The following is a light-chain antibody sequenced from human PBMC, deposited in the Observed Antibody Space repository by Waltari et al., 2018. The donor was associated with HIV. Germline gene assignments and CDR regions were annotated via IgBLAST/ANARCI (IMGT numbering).Light chain of an antibody. Sequence: QSVLTQPPSASGSPGQRGTISCFGSTSNIGTNHVYWYQQLPGAAPRLLIYKNSQRPSGVPDRFSGSKSGTSASLAISGLRSEDEAEYYCATWDDGLSGRWVFGGGTKLTVL. CDR2: KNS. CDR1: TSNIGTNH. J-gene: IGLJ3*02. V-gene: IGLV1-47*01. CDR3: ATWDDGLSGRWV.